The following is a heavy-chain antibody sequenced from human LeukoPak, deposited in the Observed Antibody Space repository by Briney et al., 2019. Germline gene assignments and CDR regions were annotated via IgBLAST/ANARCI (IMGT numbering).Heavy chain of an antibody. CDR1: GYTFTSYD. V-gene: IGHV1-8*01. CDR2: MNPNSGNT. Sequence: GASVKVSCKASGYTFTSYDINWVRQATGQGLEWMGWMNPNSGNTGYAQKFQGRVTMTRNTSISTAYMELSSLRSEDTAGYYCARNPTVTTRRPRTSWFDPWGQGTLVTVSS. D-gene: IGHD4-17*01. CDR3: ARNPTVTTRRPRTSWFDP. J-gene: IGHJ5*02.